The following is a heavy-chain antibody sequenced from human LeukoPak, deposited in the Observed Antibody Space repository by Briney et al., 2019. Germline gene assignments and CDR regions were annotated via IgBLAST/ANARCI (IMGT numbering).Heavy chain of an antibody. Sequence: ASVKVFCKASGYTFTSFFMHWVRQAPGQGLEWMGMINPSGGSTFYAQNFQGRVTMTSDTSTSTVYMDLRSLRSEDTAVYYCARGRSNSGVNWYLDFWGRGTLVTVSS. J-gene: IGHJ2*01. D-gene: IGHD2-21*01. CDR3: ARGRSNSGVNWYLDF. V-gene: IGHV1-46*01. CDR2: INPSGGST. CDR1: GYTFTSFF.